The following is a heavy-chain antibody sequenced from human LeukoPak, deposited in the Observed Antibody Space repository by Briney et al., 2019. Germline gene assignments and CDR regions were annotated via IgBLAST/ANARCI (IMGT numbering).Heavy chain of an antibody. Sequence: GGSLRLSCAASGFTFSSYEMNWARQAPGKGLEWVSYISSSGSTIYYADSVKGRFTISRDNAKNSLYLQMNSLRAEDTAVYYCARDGASGSYYWGQGTLVTVSS. CDR3: ARDGASGSYY. D-gene: IGHD1-26*01. J-gene: IGHJ4*02. CDR2: ISSSGSTI. V-gene: IGHV3-48*03. CDR1: GFTFSSYE.